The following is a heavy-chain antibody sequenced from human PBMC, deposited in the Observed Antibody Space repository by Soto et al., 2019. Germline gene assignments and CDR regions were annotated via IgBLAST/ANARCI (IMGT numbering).Heavy chain of an antibody. J-gene: IGHJ6*02. D-gene: IGHD1-26*01. V-gene: IGHV3-49*03. Sequence: GGSLRLSCTASGFTFGDYAMSWFRQAPGKGLEWVGFIRSKAYGGTTEYAASVKGRFTISRDDSKSIAYLQMNSLKTEDTAVYYCTSSRDRWELGYYYYGMDVWGQGTTVTVSS. CDR3: TSSRDRWELGYYYYGMDV. CDR2: IRSKAYGGTT. CDR1: GFTFGDYA.